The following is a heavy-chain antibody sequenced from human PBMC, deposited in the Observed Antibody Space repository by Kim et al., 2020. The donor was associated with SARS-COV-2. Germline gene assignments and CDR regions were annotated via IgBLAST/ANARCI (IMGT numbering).Heavy chain of an antibody. Sequence: STTYAQKFQGRVIMTRDTSTNTVLMELSSLRSEDTAIYYCARTYLRHFDSWGQGTLVTVSS. D-gene: IGHD3-3*01. J-gene: IGHJ4*02. V-gene: IGHV1-46*01. CDR3: ARTYLRHFDS. CDR2: ST.